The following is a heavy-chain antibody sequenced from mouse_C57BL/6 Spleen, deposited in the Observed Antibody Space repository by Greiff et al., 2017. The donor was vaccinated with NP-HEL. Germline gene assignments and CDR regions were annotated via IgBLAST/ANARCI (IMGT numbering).Heavy chain of an antibody. CDR3: ARGRFITTVGGYFDY. D-gene: IGHD1-1*01. V-gene: IGHV1-42*01. Sequence: EVKLQQSGPELVKPGASVKISCKASGYSFTGYYMNWVKQSPEKSLEWIGEINPSTGGTTYNQKFKAKATLTVDKSSSTAYMQLKSLTSEDSAVYYCARGRFITTVGGYFDYWGQGTTLTVSS. CDR2: INPSTGGT. CDR1: GYSFTGYY. J-gene: IGHJ2*01.